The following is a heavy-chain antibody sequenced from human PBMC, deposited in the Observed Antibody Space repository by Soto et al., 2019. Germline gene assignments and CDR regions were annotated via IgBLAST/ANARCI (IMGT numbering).Heavy chain of an antibody. CDR3: ARVGGTRGWY. J-gene: IGHJ4*02. V-gene: IGHV4-59*01. D-gene: IGHD2-15*01. Sequence: QVQLQESGPGLVKPSETLSLTCTVSSDSITNYYWSWIRQSPGKGLEWIGYIHDSGRSNYNPSLKSRFKISVDTSKKQFSLKLNSLTTADTAVYYCARVGGTRGWYWGQGTLVTVSS. CDR2: IHDSGRS. CDR1: SDSITNYY.